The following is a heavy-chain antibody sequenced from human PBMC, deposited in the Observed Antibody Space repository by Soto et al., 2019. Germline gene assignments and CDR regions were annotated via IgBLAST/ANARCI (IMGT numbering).Heavy chain of an antibody. D-gene: IGHD1-26*01. V-gene: IGHV3-30-3*01. CDR3: AREVGASRFDY. CDR1: GFTFSSYA. J-gene: IGHJ4*02. Sequence: GGSLRLSCAASGFTFSSYAMHWVRQAPGKGLEWVAVISYDGSNKYYADSVKGRFTISRDNSKNTLYLQMNSLRAEDMAVYYCAREVGASRFDYWGQGTLVTVSS. CDR2: ISYDGSNK.